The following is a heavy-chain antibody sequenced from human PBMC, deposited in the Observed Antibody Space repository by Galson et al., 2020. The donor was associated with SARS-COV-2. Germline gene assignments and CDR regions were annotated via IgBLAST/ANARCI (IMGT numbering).Heavy chain of an antibody. Sequence: SGPTLVKPTQTLTLTCTFSGFSLSTSGVGVGWIRQPPGTALEWLALIYWDDDKRYSPSLKSRLTITKDTSKNQVVLTMTNMDPVDTATYYCAREMDTYYYDSSGYHPFDYWGQGTLVTVSS. CDR3: AREMDTYYYDSSGYHPFDY. J-gene: IGHJ4*02. CDR2: IYWDDDK. V-gene: IGHV2-5*02. CDR1: GFSLSTSGVG. D-gene: IGHD3-22*01.